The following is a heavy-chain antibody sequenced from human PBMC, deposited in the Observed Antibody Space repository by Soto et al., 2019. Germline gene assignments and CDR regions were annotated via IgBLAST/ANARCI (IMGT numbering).Heavy chain of an antibody. V-gene: IGHV1-18*01. CDR3: ARAMLTYCYDSSGHYGGYFDY. D-gene: IGHD3-22*01. CDR1: GYTFTSYG. CDR2: ISAYNGNT. J-gene: IGHJ4*02. Sequence: QVQLVQSGAEVKKPGASVKVSCKASGYTFTSYGISWVRQAPGQGLEWMGWISAYNGNTNYAQKLQGRVTMTTDTSTSTAYMELRSLRSDDTAVYYCARAMLTYCYDSSGHYGGYFDYWGQGTLVTVSS.